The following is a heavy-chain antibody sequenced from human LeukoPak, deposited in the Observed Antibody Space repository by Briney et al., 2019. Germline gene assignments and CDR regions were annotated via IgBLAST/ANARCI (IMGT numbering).Heavy chain of an antibody. J-gene: IGHJ4*02. CDR3: TTPGDSGWYNH. CDR1: GFTFSNYA. Sequence: GSLRLSCAATGFTFSNYAMSWVCQAPGKGLEWVSVISRNGAHPYYIDSVRDRFTVSRDNSKNIMYLQMNSLRAEDAALYYCTTPGDSGWYNHWGQGTLVTVSS. V-gene: IGHV3-23*01. D-gene: IGHD6-19*01. CDR2: ISRNGAHP.